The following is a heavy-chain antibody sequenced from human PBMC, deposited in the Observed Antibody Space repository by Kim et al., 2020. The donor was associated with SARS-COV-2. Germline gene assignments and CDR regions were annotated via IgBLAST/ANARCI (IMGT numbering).Heavy chain of an antibody. CDR2: VST. CDR3: AKVVSAFDY. J-gene: IGHJ4*02. Sequence: VSTYYADSVKGRFTISRDNSKNTLYLQMNSLRAEDTAVYYCAKVVSAFDYWGQGTLVTVSS. V-gene: IGHV3-23*01. D-gene: IGHD2-21*01.